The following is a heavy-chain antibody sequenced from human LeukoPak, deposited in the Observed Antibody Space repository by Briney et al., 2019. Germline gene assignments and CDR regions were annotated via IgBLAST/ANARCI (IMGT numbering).Heavy chain of an antibody. CDR2: ISAYNGNT. Sequence: ASVKVSCKASGYTFTSYGISWVRQAPGQGLEWMGWISAYNGNTNYAQKLQGGVTMTTDTSTSTAYMELRSLRSDDTAVYYCARVYYYGSGSYYTILADNWFDPWGQGTLVTVSS. CDR3: ARVYYYGSGSYYTILADNWFDP. CDR1: GYTFTSYG. D-gene: IGHD3-10*01. V-gene: IGHV1-18*01. J-gene: IGHJ5*02.